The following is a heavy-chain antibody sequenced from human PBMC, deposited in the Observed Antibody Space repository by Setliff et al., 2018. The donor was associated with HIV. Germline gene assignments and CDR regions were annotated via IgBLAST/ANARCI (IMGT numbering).Heavy chain of an antibody. J-gene: IGHJ2*01. CDR3: ARGHHFYWYFDL. V-gene: IGHV1-18*01. CDR1: GYSFTTYG. CDR2: ISVYNGQT. Sequence: ASVKVSCKASGYSFTTYGFSWVRQAPGQGLEWVGWISVYNGQTLYAQKVQDRITVTMDIPKDTAYMELRGLTPDDTAVYYCARGHHFYWYFDLWGPGTLVTVSS.